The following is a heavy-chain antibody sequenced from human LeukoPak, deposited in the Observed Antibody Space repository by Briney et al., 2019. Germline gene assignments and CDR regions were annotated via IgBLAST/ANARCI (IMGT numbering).Heavy chain of an antibody. D-gene: IGHD5-12*01. V-gene: IGHV5-10-1*01. CDR2: IDPSDSYA. J-gene: IGHJ4*02. CDR1: GYRFTSYW. Sequence: KNGESLKISCKGSGYRFTSYWINWVRQMPGKGLEWMGRIDPSDSYANYSPSFQGHVTISADKSISTAYLQWSSLKASDTAIYYCARGGIVATIGSDYWGQGTLVTVSS. CDR3: ARGGIVATIGSDY.